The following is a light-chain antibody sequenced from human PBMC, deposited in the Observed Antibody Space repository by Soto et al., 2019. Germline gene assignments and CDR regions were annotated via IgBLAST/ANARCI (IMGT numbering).Light chain of an antibody. V-gene: IGKV3-20*01. Sequence: EIVLTQSPGTLSLSPGERATLSCRASQTISSRYLAWYQQKPGQAPRLLMYSTSSRATGIPDRFSGSGSGTDFTLTISRLEPEDFAVYYCQQYGSSPPVTFGPGTKVHIK. CDR2: STS. J-gene: IGKJ3*01. CDR3: QQYGSSPPVT. CDR1: QTISSRY.